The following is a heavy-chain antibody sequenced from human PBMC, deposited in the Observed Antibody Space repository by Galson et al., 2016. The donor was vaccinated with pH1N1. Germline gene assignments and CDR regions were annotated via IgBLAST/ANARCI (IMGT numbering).Heavy chain of an antibody. CDR1: GGSVSSGHYY. V-gene: IGHV4-61*09. J-gene: IGHJ4*02. Sequence: TLSLTCNVSGGSVSSGHYYWSWIRQPAGKGLEWIGHIHTSGSTNYNPALNSRVTISVDTSKNQFSLKVSSVTAADTAVYYCARDRSPARRYYWGQGTLVTVSS. CDR3: ARDRSPARRYY. D-gene: IGHD2-2*01. CDR2: IHTSGST.